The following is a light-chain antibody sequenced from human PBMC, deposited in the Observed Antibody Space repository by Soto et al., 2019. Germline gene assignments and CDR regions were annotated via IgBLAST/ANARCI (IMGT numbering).Light chain of an antibody. CDR2: DVR. CDR1: SSDVGAYHY. V-gene: IGLV2-11*01. J-gene: IGLJ7*01. Sequence: QSVLTQPRSVSGSPGQSDTISCTGTSSDVGAYHYVSWYQHHPGKAPKLMIYDVRERPSGVPDRFSGSKSGNTASLTISGLQAEDEADYYCCSDAGSWLFGGGTQLTVL. CDR3: CSDAGSWL.